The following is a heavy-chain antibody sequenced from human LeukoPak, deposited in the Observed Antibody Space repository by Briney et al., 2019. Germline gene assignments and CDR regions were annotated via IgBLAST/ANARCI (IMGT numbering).Heavy chain of an antibody. CDR3: ASSRIMITFGGVIEYVHDAFDI. CDR1: GFTFSSYS. Sequence: GGSLRLSCAASGFTFSSYSMNCVRQDPGKGREWVSYISSSSSTIYYADSVKGRFTISRDNAKNSLYLQMNSLRAEDTAVYYCASSRIMITFGGVIEYVHDAFDIWGQGTMVTVSS. J-gene: IGHJ3*02. V-gene: IGHV3-48*01. D-gene: IGHD3-16*02. CDR2: ISSSSSTI.